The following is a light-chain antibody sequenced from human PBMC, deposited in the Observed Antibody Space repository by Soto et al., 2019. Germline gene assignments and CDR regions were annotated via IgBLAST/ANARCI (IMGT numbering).Light chain of an antibody. CDR1: TSDVGSYNR. J-gene: IGLJ1*01. CDR2: DVG. V-gene: IGLV2-18*02. CDR3: DSHTASSTYV. Sequence: QSALTQPPSVSGSPAQSVTTSCTGTTSDVGSYNRVSWYQQTPGTAPKLIIYDVGSRPSGVPDRFSGSKSGNTASLTISGLQAEHEADYYCDSHTASSTYVFGTGTKVTV.